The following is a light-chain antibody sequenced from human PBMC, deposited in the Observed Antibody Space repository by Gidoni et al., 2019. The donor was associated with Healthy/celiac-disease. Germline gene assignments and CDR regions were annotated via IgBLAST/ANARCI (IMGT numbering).Light chain of an antibody. V-gene: IGKV3-15*01. CDR2: GAS. CDR3: QQYNNWPPRGT. J-gene: IGKJ2*01. CDR1: QSVSSN. Sequence: EIVMTQYPATLSVSPGERATLSCRASQSVSSNFAWYQQKPGQAPRLLIYGASTRATGIPARFSGSGSGTEFTLTISSLQSEDFAVYYCQQYNNWPPRGTFGQGTKLEIK.